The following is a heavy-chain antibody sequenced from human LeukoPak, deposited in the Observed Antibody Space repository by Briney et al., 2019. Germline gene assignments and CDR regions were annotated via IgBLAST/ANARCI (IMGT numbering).Heavy chain of an antibody. J-gene: IGHJ4*02. Sequence: GGSPRLSCAASGFTFSSYWMHWVRQAPGKGLVWVSRINSEGSSTSYADSVKGRFTISRDNAKNTLYLQMNSLRAEDTAVYYCARGSCSGGSCYSRPDYWGQGTLVTVSS. CDR1: GFTFSSYW. V-gene: IGHV3-74*01. D-gene: IGHD2-15*01. CDR2: INSEGSST. CDR3: ARGSCSGGSCYSRPDY.